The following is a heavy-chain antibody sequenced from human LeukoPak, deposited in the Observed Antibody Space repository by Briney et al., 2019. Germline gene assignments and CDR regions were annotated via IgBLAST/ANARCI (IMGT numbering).Heavy chain of an antibody. J-gene: IGHJ3*01. CDR1: GFTFSSHW. D-gene: IGHD3-22*01. Sequence: QTGGSLRLSCAASGFTFSSHWMTWVRQAPGKGLEWVAIISSDGQNQYYADAVKGRFIISRDNSKNVVFLHMNSLRPEDTAIYYCARDYHFYYYDNNAHTLDFWGQGTMVTVSS. V-gene: IGHV3-30*03. CDR2: ISSDGQNQ. CDR3: ARDYHFYYYDNNAHTLDF.